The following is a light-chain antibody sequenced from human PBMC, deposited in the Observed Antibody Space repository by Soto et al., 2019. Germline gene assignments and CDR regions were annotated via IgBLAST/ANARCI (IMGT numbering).Light chain of an antibody. J-gene: IGKJ5*01. V-gene: IGKV3-15*01. CDR2: GAS. CDR3: QQYNNWPAIT. Sequence: EIVMTQSPATLPVSPGERATLSCRASQSVSGNLIWYQQKPGQAPRLLIYGASTRATGIPARFSASWSGTEFTLTISSLQSEDFAVYYCQQYNNWPAITFGPGTRLHI. CDR1: QSVSGN.